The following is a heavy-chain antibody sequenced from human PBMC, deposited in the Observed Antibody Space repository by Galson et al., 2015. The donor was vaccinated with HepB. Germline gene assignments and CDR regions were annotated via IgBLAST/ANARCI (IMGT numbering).Heavy chain of an antibody. CDR3: AKLIVGATYSGDY. CDR1: GFTFSSYG. J-gene: IGHJ4*02. V-gene: IGHV3-30*18. D-gene: IGHD1-26*01. Sequence: SLRLSCAASGFTFSSYGMHWVRQAPGKGLEWVAVISYDGSNKYYADSVKGRFTISRDNSKNTLYLQMNSLRAEDTAVYYCAKLIVGATYSGDYWGQGTLVTVSS. CDR2: ISYDGSNK.